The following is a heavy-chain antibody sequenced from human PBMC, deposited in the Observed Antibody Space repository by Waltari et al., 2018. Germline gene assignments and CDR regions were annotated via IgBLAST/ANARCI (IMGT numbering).Heavy chain of an antibody. D-gene: IGHD6-13*01. J-gene: IGHJ4*02. CDR2: FDPEDGET. CDR1: GYTLTELS. V-gene: IGHV1-24*01. Sequence: QVQLVQSGAEVKKPGASVKVSCKVSGYTLTELSMHWVRQAPGNGLEWMGGFDPEDGETIYAQKFQGRVTMTEDTTTYTAYMELSSLRSEDTAVYYCATVPRTRGYSSSWYGVPFDYWGQGTLVTVSS. CDR3: ATVPRTRGYSSSWYGVPFDY.